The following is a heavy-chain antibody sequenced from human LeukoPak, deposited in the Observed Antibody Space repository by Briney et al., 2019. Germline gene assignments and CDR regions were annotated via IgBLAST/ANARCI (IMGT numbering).Heavy chain of an antibody. D-gene: IGHD7-27*01. CDR3: AREGATGDQDAFDL. V-gene: IGHV3-7*03. CDR1: GFTFSSFW. Sequence: GGSLRLSCAASGFTFSSFWMSWVRQAPGKGLEWVANIKQDGSEKYYVDSVKGRFTISRDNAKNSVHLQMNSLRAEDTALYYCAREGATGDQDAFDLWGQGTMVIVSS. CDR2: IKQDGSEK. J-gene: IGHJ3*01.